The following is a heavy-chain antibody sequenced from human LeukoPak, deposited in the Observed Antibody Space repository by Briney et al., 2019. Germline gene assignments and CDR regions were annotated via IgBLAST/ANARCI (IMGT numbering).Heavy chain of an antibody. D-gene: IGHD3-22*01. CDR3: AKQYDSSGSY. J-gene: IGHJ4*02. Sequence: SETLSLTCTVSGGSIRSSYYYWGWIRQPPGKGLEWIGSIYDSGSTYYNPSLKSRVTISVDTSKNQFSLKLNSVTAADTAVYYCAKQYDSSGSYWGQGTLVTVSS. CDR1: GGSIRSSYYY. CDR2: IYDSGST. V-gene: IGHV4-39*01.